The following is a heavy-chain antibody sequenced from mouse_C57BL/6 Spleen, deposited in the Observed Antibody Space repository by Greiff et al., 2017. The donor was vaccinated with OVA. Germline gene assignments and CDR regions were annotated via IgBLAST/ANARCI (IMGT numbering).Heavy chain of an antibody. V-gene: IGHV1-53*01. Sequence: QVQLKQPGTELVKPGASVKLSCKASGYTFTSYWMHWVKQRPGQGLEWIGNINPSNGGTNYNEKFKSKATLTVDKSSSTAYMQLSSLTSEDSAVDYCAREGDYDDYAMDYWGQGTSVTVSS. CDR3: AREGDYDDYAMDY. D-gene: IGHD2-4*01. CDR2: INPSNGGT. CDR1: GYTFTSYW. J-gene: IGHJ4*01.